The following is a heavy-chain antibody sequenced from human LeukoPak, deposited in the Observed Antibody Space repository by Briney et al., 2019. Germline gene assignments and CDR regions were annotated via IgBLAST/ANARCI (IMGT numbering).Heavy chain of an antibody. CDR1: GASISSGTYF. CDR3: ASTVFGVTYNWFDP. J-gene: IGHJ5*01. CDR2: FHTSGGT. Sequence: PSETLSLTCTVSGASISSGTYFWRWVRQPAGKALEWIGRFHTSGGTNYNPSLESRVTISVDTSKNQFSLKLTSVTAADTAVYYCASTVFGVTYNWFDPWGKGTTVTVSS. D-gene: IGHD3-3*01. V-gene: IGHV4-61*02.